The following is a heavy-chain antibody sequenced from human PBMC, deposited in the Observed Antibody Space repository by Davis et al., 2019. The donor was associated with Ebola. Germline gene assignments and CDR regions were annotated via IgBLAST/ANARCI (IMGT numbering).Heavy chain of an antibody. V-gene: IGHV3-9*01. CDR3: VQHTAMVH. Sequence: SLKISCAASGFTFDDYAMHWVRQAPGKGLEWVSGISWNSGSIGYADSVKGRFTISRDNSKNTLYLQMNSLRAEDTAVYYCVQHTAMVHWGQGTLVTVSS. D-gene: IGHD5-18*01. J-gene: IGHJ4*02. CDR1: GFTFDDYA. CDR2: ISWNSGSI.